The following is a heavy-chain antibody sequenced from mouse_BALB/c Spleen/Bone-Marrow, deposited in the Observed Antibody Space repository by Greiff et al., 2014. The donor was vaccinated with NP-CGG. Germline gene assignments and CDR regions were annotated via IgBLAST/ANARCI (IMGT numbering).Heavy chain of an antibody. D-gene: IGHD4-1*01. V-gene: IGHV1S56*01. J-gene: IGHJ4*01. CDR2: IYPGDGST. CDR1: GYTFTSYY. Sequence: VQLQQSGPELVKPGASVKMSCKASGYTFTSYYIHWVKQRPGRGLEWIGWIYPGDGSTKYNEKFKGKTTLTADKSSSTAYMLLSSLTSEDSAIYFCARKENWAYAMDYWGQGTSVTVSS. CDR3: ARKENWAYAMDY.